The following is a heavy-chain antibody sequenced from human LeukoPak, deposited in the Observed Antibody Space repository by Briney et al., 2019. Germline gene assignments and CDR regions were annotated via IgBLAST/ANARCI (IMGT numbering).Heavy chain of an antibody. CDR3: ANFVDTSMGGNDY. D-gene: IGHD5-18*01. CDR1: GFTFSSHA. CDR2: ISGDSYYT. V-gene: IGHV3-23*01. J-gene: IGHJ4*02. Sequence: TGGSLRLSCAASGFTFSSHAMSWVRQAPGKGLEWVSAISGDSYYTYYADSVQGRFTISRDNSKNTLYLQMNSLRAEDTALYYCANFVDTSMGGNDYWGQGTLVTVSS.